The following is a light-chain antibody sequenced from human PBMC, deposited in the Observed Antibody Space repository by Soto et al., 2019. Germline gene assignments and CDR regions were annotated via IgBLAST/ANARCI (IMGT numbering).Light chain of an antibody. CDR3: QKFNNWPPWA. CDR1: QSVSSN. CDR2: GAS. Sequence: EIVMTQSPATLSVSPGERATLSCRASQSVSSNLAWYQQEPGQAPRLLIYGASTRATGIPARFSGSVSGTEFTLTVRRLQSEDFAVFYCQKFNNWPPWAFGQGTKVEIK. V-gene: IGKV3-15*01. J-gene: IGKJ1*01.